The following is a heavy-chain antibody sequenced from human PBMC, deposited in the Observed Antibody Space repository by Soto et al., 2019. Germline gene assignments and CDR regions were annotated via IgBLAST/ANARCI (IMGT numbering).Heavy chain of an antibody. D-gene: IGHD6-13*01. V-gene: IGHV4-39*01. CDR1: GGSVRSSSYY. J-gene: IGHJ4*02. Sequence: QLRLQESGPGLVKSSETLSLTCTISGGSVRSSSYYWGWIRQPPGKGLEWIASIYYSGRTHNNPALNMRVTMSTDTYTNQFSLKMTSVTAADTAVYYCARHEGGAAADRPLDYWGQGTLVTVSS. CDR3: ARHEGGAAADRPLDY. CDR2: IYYSGRT.